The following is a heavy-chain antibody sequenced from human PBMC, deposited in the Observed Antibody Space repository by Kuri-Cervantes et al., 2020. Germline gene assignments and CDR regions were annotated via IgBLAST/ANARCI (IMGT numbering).Heavy chain of an antibody. CDR3: ARDADGGGSDLFGY. D-gene: IGHD2-15*01. CDR2: IYTSGST. V-gene: IGHV4-61*02. J-gene: IGHJ4*02. CDR1: GGSISSCSYY. Sequence: LRLSCTVSGGSISSCSYYWIWIRQPAGKGLEWFGRIYTSGSTNYNPSLESRVTISEDTSKNQFSLKLSSVTAADPAVYYCARDADGGGSDLFGYWGQGTLVTVSS.